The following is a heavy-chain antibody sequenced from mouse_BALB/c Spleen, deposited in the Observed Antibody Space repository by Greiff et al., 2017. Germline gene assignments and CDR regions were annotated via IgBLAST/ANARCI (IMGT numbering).Heavy chain of an antibody. J-gene: IGHJ2*01. D-gene: IGHD2-1*01. CDR2: INPSTGGT. V-gene: IGHV1-42*01. Sequence: VQLKESGPELVKTGASVKISCKASGYSFTDYYMHWVKQSPEKSFEWIGEINPSTGGTSYNQKFKGKATLTVDKSSSTAYMQLKSLTSEDSAVYYCASPLYGNLFDYWGQGTTLTVSS. CDR3: ASPLYGNLFDY. CDR1: GYSFTDYY.